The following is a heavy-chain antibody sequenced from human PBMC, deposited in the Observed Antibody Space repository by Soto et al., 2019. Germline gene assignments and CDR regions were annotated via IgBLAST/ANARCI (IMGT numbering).Heavy chain of an antibody. J-gene: IGHJ1*01. CDR3: ARLGHVYYYDSSGYREYFQH. Sequence: PSETLSLTCAVSGYSISGSNWWGWIRQPPGKGLEWIGYIYYSGSTNYNPSLKSRVTISVDTSKNQFSLKLSSVTAADTAVYYCARLGHVYYYDSSGYREYFQHWGQGTLVTVSS. D-gene: IGHD3-22*01. V-gene: IGHV4-28*01. CDR2: IYYSGST. CDR1: GYSISGSNW.